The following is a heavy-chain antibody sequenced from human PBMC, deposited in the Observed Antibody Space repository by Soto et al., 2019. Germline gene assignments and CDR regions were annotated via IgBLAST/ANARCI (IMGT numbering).Heavy chain of an antibody. D-gene: IGHD4-17*01. CDR1: GGTFSSYT. J-gene: IGHJ4*02. CDR2: IIPILGRA. V-gene: IGHV1-69*02. Sequence: QVQLVQSGAEVKKPGSSVKVSCKASGGTFSSYTISWVRQAPGQGREWMGRIIPILGRANYAQNFQGRVKITADKSTSTAYMQLSSLRSEDTAVYYCACFYGGPQYWGQGTLVTVSS. CDR3: ACFYGGPQY.